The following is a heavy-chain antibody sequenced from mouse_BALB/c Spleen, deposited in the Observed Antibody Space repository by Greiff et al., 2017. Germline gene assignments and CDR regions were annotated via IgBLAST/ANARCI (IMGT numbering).Heavy chain of an antibody. CDR2: INPSSGYT. D-gene: IGHD2-2*01. J-gene: IGHJ3*01. CDR3: ARGYGYDAWFAY. CDR1: GYTFTSYT. V-gene: IGHV1-4*01. Sequence: QVQLKESGAELARPGASVKMSCKASGYTFTSYTMHWVKQRPGQGLEWIGYINPSSGYTNYNQKFKDKATLTADKSSSTAYMQLSSLTSEDSAVYYCARGYGYDAWFAYWGQGTLVTVSA.